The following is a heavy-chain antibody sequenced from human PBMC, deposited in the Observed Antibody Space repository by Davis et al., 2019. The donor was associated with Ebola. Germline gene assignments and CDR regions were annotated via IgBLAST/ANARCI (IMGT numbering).Heavy chain of an antibody. CDR1: GFTFSSYW. Sequence: HTGGSLRLSCAASGFTFSSYWMHWVRQAPGKGLVWVSRINSDGSSTSYADSVKGRFTISRDNAKNTLYLQMNSLRAEDTAVYYCAKDFLEGRNHDYGDYYFDYWGQGTLVTVSS. CDR2: INSDGSST. CDR3: AKDFLEGRNHDYGDYYFDY. J-gene: IGHJ4*02. D-gene: IGHD4-17*01. V-gene: IGHV3-74*01.